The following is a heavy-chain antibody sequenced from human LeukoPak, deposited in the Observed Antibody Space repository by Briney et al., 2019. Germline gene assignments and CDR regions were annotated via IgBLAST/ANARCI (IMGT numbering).Heavy chain of an antibody. Sequence: SETLSLTCTVSGGSISNGSYYWSWIRQPAGKGVEWIGRIYTSGSTNYNPSLKSRVTISVDTSKNQFSLKLSSVTAADTAVYYCARGYDSSGYYYDNWFDPWGQGTLVTVSS. J-gene: IGHJ5*02. V-gene: IGHV4-61*02. CDR1: GGSISNGSYY. CDR3: ARGYDSSGYYYDNWFDP. D-gene: IGHD3-22*01. CDR2: IYTSGST.